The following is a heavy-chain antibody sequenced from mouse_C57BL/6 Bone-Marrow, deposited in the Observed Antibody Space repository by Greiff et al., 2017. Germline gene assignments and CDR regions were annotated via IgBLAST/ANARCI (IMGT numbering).Heavy chain of an antibody. J-gene: IGHJ1*03. CDR1: GFTFNTYA. V-gene: IGHV10-3*01. D-gene: IGHD1-1*01. CDR2: IRSKSSNYAT. CDR3: VRADYYGSSYWYFDV. Sequence: EVKVEESGGGLVQPKGSLKLSCAASGFTFNTYAMHWVRQAPGKGLEWVARIRSKSSNYATYYADSVKDRFTISRDDSQSMLYLQMNDLKTEDTAMYYCVRADYYGSSYWYFDVWGTGTTVTVSS.